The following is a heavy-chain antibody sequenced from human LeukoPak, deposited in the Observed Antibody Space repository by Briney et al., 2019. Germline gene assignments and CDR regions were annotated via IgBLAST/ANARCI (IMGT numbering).Heavy chain of an antibody. CDR3: TRDQRKYCSRTTCFVFDI. V-gene: IGHV3-66*01. CDR1: GFIVSTNY. J-gene: IGHJ3*02. D-gene: IGHD2-2*01. CDR2: LYSGGTT. Sequence: GGSLRLSCAASGFIVSTNYMSWVRQAPGKGLEWVSVLYSGGTTYYADSVKGRFAISRDNSKNTLYLQMNSLRAEDTAVYYCTRDQRKYCSRTTCFVFDIWGQGTVVSVSS.